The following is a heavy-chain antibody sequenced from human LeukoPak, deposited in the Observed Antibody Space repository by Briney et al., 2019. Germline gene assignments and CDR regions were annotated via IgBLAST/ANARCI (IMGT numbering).Heavy chain of an antibody. Sequence: GGSLRLSCAASGFSVSNNYVSWVRQAPGKGLEWVSVLYSGGTTYYADSVKGRFTISRDNAKNSLYLQMNSLRAEDTAVYYCARASLGSSTDAFDIWGQGTMVTVSS. CDR3: ARASLGSSTDAFDI. D-gene: IGHD2-15*01. V-gene: IGHV3-66*01. J-gene: IGHJ3*02. CDR1: GFSVSNNY. CDR2: LYSGGTT.